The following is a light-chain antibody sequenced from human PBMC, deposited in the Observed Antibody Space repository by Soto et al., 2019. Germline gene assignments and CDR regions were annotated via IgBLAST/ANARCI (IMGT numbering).Light chain of an antibody. V-gene: IGKV3-20*01. Sequence: EIVLTQSPGSLSLSPGEGSTLSCRASETIKKNYLAWYQQQPGQAPRLLIYAASRRATGIPDRFGGGGSGTDFTLTISRLEPEDIAVFYCQQYDNWPRTFGQGTKVDIK. CDR3: QQYDNWPRT. J-gene: IGKJ2*02. CDR1: ETIKKNY. CDR2: AAS.